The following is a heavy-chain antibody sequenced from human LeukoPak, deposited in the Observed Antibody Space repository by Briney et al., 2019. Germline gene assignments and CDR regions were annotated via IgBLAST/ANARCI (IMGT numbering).Heavy chain of an antibody. J-gene: IGHJ1*01. CDR2: ISYDGSNK. CDR3: ARDQSRAAVAAYLYFQH. D-gene: IGHD6-19*01. V-gene: IGHV3-30*04. CDR1: GFTFSSYA. Sequence: GRSLRLSCAASGFTFSSYAMHWVRQAPGKGLEWVAVISYDGSNKYYADSVKGRFTISRDNSKNTLYLQMNSLRAEDTAVYYCARDQSRAAVAAYLYFQHWGQGTLVTVSS.